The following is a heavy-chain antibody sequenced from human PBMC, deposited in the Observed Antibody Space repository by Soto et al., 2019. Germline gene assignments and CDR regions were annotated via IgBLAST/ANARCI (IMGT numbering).Heavy chain of an antibody. V-gene: IGHV3-9*01. D-gene: IGHD3-10*01. CDR2: ISWNSGSI. CDR3: AKSLGDYYYGSGDDAFDI. J-gene: IGHJ3*02. Sequence: EVQLVESGGGLVQPGRSLRLSCAASGFTFDAYAMHWVRQAPGKGLEWVSGISWNSGSIGYADSVKGRFTISRDNAKNSLYLQMNSLRAEDTALYYCAKSLGDYYYGSGDDAFDIWGQGTMVTVSS. CDR1: GFTFDAYA.